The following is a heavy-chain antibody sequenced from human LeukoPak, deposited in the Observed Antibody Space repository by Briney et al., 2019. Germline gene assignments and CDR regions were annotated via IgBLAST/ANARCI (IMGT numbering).Heavy chain of an antibody. CDR1: GFTFSSYS. J-gene: IGHJ4*02. V-gene: IGHV3-48*04. CDR2: ISSSSSTI. CDR3: ARPFSGSLYYFDY. D-gene: IGHD1-26*01. Sequence: GGSLRLSCAASGFTFSSYSMNWVRQAPGKGLEWVSYISSSSSTIYYADSVKGRFTISRDNAKNSLYLQMNSLRAEDTAVYYCARPFSGSLYYFDYWGQGTLVTVSS.